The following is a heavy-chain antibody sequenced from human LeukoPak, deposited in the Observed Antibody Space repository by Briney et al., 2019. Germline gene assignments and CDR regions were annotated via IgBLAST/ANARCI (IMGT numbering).Heavy chain of an antibody. CDR3: ARDLSGGYSSDY. D-gene: IGHD1-26*01. Sequence: GRSLRLSCAASGFTFSSYAMHWVRQAPGKGLEWVAVISNDGSSKHHADSVKGRFTISRDNSKNTLYLQMNSLRAEDTAVYYCARDLSGGYSSDYWGQGTLVTVSS. J-gene: IGHJ4*02. V-gene: IGHV3-30-3*01. CDR1: GFTFSSYA. CDR2: ISNDGSSK.